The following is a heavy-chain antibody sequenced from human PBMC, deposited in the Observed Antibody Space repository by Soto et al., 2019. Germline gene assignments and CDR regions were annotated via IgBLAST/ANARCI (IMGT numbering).Heavy chain of an antibody. Sequence: QVQVVQSGTEVKKPGSSVKVSCKASGGSFSSYGISWVRQAPGQGLEWMGGIIPVFGTPSYAQKFRDRVTINADGSTSTAYMDLSSLRSDDTAIYYCVRATRDCRTTSCHTPQGHIYYEMDVWGQGTTVTVSS. V-gene: IGHV1-69*01. D-gene: IGHD2-2*02. CDR3: VRATRDCRTTSCHTPQGHIYYEMDV. CDR2: IIPVFGTP. CDR1: GGSFSSYG. J-gene: IGHJ6*02.